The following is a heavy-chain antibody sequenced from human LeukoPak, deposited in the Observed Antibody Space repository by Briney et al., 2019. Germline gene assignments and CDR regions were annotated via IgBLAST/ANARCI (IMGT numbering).Heavy chain of an antibody. CDR2: IGSSSSTV. Sequence: PGRSLRLSCAASGFTFSSYEMNWVRQAPGQGLEWVSYIGSSSSTVSYAASVKGRFAITRDNAKSSLYLQMNSLRVEDTAVYYCARGLWFGELSRNWFDPWGQGTLVTVSS. D-gene: IGHD3-10*01. J-gene: IGHJ5*02. CDR3: ARGLWFGELSRNWFDP. V-gene: IGHV3-48*03. CDR1: GFTFSSYE.